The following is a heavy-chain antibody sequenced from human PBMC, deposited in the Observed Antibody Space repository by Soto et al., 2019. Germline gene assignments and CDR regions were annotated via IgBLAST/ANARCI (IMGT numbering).Heavy chain of an antibody. V-gene: IGHV1-2*02. CDR3: ARLDYRNGRDY. CDR1: GYTFTGYY. CDR2: INPNSGGT. Sequence: QVQLVQSGAEVKKPGASVKVSCKASGYTFTGYYMHWVRQAPGQGLEWMGWINPNSGGTNYVQKFQGRVSMTRDTAISTAYMERSRLRSDDTAVYSCARLDYRNGRDYWGQGTLVTVSS. D-gene: IGHD4-4*01. J-gene: IGHJ4*02.